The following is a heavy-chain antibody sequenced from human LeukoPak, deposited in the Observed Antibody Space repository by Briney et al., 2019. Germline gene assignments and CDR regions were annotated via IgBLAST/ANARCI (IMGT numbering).Heavy chain of an antibody. CDR2: IYYSGST. CDR1: GGSISSSSYY. J-gene: IGHJ4*02. V-gene: IGHV4-39*01. Sequence: PETLSLTCTVSGGSISSSSYYWGWIRQPPGKGLEWIGSIYYSGSTYYNPSLKSRVTISVDTSKNQFSLKLSSVTAADTAVYYCARQPPSSWVIIRYYFDYWGQGTLVTVSS. D-gene: IGHD3-3*01. CDR3: ARQPPSSWVIIRYYFDY.